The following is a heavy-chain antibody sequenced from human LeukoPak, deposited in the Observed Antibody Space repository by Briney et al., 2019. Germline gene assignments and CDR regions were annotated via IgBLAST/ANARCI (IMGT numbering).Heavy chain of an antibody. CDR2: ISGSGKYI. J-gene: IGHJ4*02. Sequence: GGSLRLSCEASGFIFSDCSMTWVRQAPGKGLEWVSTISGSGKYIFYADSVRGRFTISRDDAKNSLFLQLDSLRAEDTAVYYCASRIGYDWGPGYFDYWGQGTLVTVSS. D-gene: IGHD5-12*01. CDR3: ASRIGYDWGPGYFDY. V-gene: IGHV3-21*06. CDR1: GFIFSDCS.